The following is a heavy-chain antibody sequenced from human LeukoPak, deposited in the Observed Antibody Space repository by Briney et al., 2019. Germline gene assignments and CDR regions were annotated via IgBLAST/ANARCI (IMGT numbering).Heavy chain of an antibody. Sequence: GASVKVSCKASGYTFTSYAMHWVRQAPGQRLEWMRWINAGNGNTKYSQKFQGRVTITRDTSASTAYMELSSLRSEDTAVYYCARVGYYYGSGSYYPELDYWGQGTLVTVSS. CDR2: INAGNGNT. CDR3: ARVGYYYGSGSYYPELDY. D-gene: IGHD3-10*01. CDR1: GYTFTSYA. V-gene: IGHV1-3*01. J-gene: IGHJ4*02.